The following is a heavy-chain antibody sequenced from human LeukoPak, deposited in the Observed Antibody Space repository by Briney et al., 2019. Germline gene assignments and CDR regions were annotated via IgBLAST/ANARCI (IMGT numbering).Heavy chain of an antibody. V-gene: IGHV3-23*01. Sequence: PGGSLRLSCAASGFTFSSYAMSWVRQAPGKGLEWVSAISGSGGSTYYADSVKGRFTISRDNSKNTLYLQMNSLRAEDTAVYYCAKKKLYSSGWYDYYGMDVWGQGTTVTVSS. CDR1: GFTFSSYA. J-gene: IGHJ6*02. CDR3: AKKKLYSSGWYDYYGMDV. CDR2: ISGSGGST. D-gene: IGHD6-19*01.